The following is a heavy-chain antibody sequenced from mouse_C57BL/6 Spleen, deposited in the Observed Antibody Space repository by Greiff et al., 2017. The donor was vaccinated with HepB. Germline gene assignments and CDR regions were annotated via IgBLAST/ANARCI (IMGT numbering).Heavy chain of an antibody. CDR1: GYTFTSYW. D-gene: IGHD1-1*01. CDR2: IYPGSGST. CDR3: ASKGNYYGSSYYAMDY. V-gene: IGHV1-55*01. J-gene: IGHJ4*01. Sequence: VQLQQSGAELVKPGASVKMSCKASGYTFTSYWITWVKQRPGQGLEWIGDIYPGSGSTNYNEKFKSKATLTVDTPSSPAYMQLSSLTSEDSAVYYCASKGNYYGSSYYAMDYWGQGTSVTVSS.